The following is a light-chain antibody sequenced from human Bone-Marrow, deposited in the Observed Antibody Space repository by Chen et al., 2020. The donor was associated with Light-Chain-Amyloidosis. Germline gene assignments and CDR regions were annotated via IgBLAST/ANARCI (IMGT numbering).Light chain of an antibody. V-gene: IGLV2-23*01. Sequence: QSALTQPASVSGSPGQSITISCTGTSSDVGSYYLVSWYQQNPGKAPKLIVYEGNKRPSGVSNRFSGSKSGNTASRTISGLQAEDEADYYCCSYAGNSLVFGGGTKLTVL. CDR2: EGN. CDR3: CSYAGNSLV. J-gene: IGLJ2*01. CDR1: SSDVGSYYL.